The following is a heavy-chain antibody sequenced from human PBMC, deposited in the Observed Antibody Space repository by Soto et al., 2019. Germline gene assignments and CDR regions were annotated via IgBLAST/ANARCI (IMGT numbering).Heavy chain of an antibody. CDR2: TSNDGHNK. J-gene: IGHJ4*02. V-gene: IGHV3-30*18. CDR1: GFNFNLYG. Sequence: GGSLRLSCAASGFNFNLYGFHWVRQAPGKGLEWVALTSNDGHNKYYAASVKGRFTISRDNSKNTLFLQMNSLRAEDTAVYFCAKDRSHCGGDCAHFDYWGQGALVTVSS. CDR3: AKDRSHCGGDCAHFDY. D-gene: IGHD2-21*02.